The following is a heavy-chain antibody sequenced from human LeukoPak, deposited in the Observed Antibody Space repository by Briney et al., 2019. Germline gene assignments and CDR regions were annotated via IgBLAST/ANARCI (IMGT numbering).Heavy chain of an antibody. V-gene: IGHV3-30-3*01. CDR1: GFTSSSYA. CDR3: AKQMSTVTFTPFDY. D-gene: IGHD4-17*01. J-gene: IGHJ4*02. Sequence: GGSLRLSCEASGFTSSSYAFHWVRQAPGKGLEWVAFLSSDGNSKYYADSVKGRFTISRDNAKNSLYLQMNSLRADDTAVYYCAKQMSTVTFTPFDYWGQGTLVTVSS. CDR2: LSSDGNSK.